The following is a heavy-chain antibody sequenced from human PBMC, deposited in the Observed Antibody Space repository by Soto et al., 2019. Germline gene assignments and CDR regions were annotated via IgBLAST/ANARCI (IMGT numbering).Heavy chain of an antibody. D-gene: IGHD3-3*01. V-gene: IGHV2-5*02. CDR1: GFSLTTSGVG. J-gene: IGHJ4*02. CDR3: AHRVLRTVFGLVTTTAIYFDF. Sequence: QITLNESGPTQVNPRQTLTLTCTFSGFSLTTSGVGVGWIRQSPGKAPEWLALIYWDDDKRYSPSLKSRLTITKDTSKNEVVLIIADLAPADTATYYCAHRVLRTVFGLVTTTAIYFDFWGQGTPVAVSS. CDR2: IYWDDDK.